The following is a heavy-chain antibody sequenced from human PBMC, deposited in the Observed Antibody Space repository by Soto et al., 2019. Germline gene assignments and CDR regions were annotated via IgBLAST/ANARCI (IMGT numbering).Heavy chain of an antibody. CDR3: AKVLTVFSNREDTVAFDY. D-gene: IGHD5-18*01. CDR1: GFSFEEYA. CDR2: IGWNSDSL. J-gene: IGHJ4*02. Sequence: EVQLVDSGGGLVQPGRSLRLSCAASGFSFEEYAMHWVRQSPGKGLEWVAGIGWNSDSLAYADSVKGRFTISRDNAKNSLYLEMKSLRPEDTALYYCAKVLTVFSNREDTVAFDYWGQGTLVIVSS. V-gene: IGHV3-9*01.